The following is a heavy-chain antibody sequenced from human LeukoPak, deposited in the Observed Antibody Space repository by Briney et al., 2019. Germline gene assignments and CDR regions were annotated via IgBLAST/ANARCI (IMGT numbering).Heavy chain of an antibody. CDR1: GYTFTGYY. Sequence: GASVKVSCKASGYTFTGYYIHWVRQAPGQGLEWMGWINPNSGDTNYAQNFQGRVTMTRDTSISTAYMELSRLRSDDTAVYYCARVLPSDYWGQGTLVTVSS. CDR3: ARVLPSDY. D-gene: IGHD1-26*01. J-gene: IGHJ4*02. V-gene: IGHV1-2*02. CDR2: INPNSGDT.